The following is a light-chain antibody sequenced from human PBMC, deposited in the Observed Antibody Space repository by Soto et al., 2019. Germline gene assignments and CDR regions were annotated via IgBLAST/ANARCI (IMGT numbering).Light chain of an antibody. J-gene: IGKJ4*01. Sequence: EIVLTQSPATLSLSPGERATLACRASQSVSSYLAWYQQNPGQAPRLLIYDASNRSDGVPARFSGSGSGTDFARAISSLQPEDVAGYYCQQRSNWPLTFGGGTKVEIK. CDR1: QSVSSY. CDR3: QQRSNWPLT. V-gene: IGKV3-11*01. CDR2: DAS.